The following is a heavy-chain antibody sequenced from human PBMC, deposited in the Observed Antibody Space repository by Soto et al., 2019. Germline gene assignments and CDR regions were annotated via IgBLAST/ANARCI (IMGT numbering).Heavy chain of an antibody. V-gene: IGHV1-2*02. CDR2: INPNSGGT. J-gene: IGHJ3*02. Sequence: VASVKVSCKASGYTFTGYYMHWVRQAPGQGLEWMGWINPNSGGTNYAQKFQGRVTMTRDTSIGTAYMELSRLRSDDTAVYYCARVTMDDAFDIWGQGTMVTVSS. CDR3: ARVTMDDAFDI. CDR1: GYTFTGYY. D-gene: IGHD3-10*01.